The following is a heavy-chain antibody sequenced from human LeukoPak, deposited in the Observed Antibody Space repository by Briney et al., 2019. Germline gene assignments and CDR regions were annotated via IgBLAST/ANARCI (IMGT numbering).Heavy chain of an antibody. Sequence: GGSLRLSCAASGFTFSSYEMNWVRQAPGKGLEWVSSISSSYIYYADSVKGRFTISRDNAKNSLYLQMNSLRAEDTAVYYCAREWSRFTPPDYWGQGTLVTVSS. CDR2: ISSSYI. J-gene: IGHJ4*02. CDR1: GFTFSSYE. V-gene: IGHV3-21*01. D-gene: IGHD2-8*01. CDR3: AREWSRFTPPDY.